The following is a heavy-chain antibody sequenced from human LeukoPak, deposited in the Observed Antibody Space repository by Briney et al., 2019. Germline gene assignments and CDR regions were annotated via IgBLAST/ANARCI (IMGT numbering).Heavy chain of an antibody. J-gene: IGHJ4*02. CDR2: IIPIFGTA. CDR1: GGTFSSYA. V-gene: IGHV1-69*13. CDR3: AIRYSSGWYY. D-gene: IGHD6-19*01. Sequence: ASVKVSCKASGGTFSSYAISWVRQAPGQGLEWMGGIIPIFGTANYAQKFQGRVTITADESTSTAYMVLSSLRSEDTAVYYCAIRYSSGWYYWGQGTLVTVSS.